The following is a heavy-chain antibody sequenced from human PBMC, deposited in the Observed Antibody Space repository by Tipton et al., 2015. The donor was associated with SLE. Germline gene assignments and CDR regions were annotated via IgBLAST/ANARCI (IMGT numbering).Heavy chain of an antibody. D-gene: IGHD6-19*01. V-gene: IGHV4-59*11. CDR1: GGSISSHY. CDR2: IYYSGST. Sequence: TLSLTCTVSGGSISSHYWSWIRQPPGKGLEWIGYIYYSGSTNYNPSLKSRVTMSVDTSKNQFSLKLSSVTAADTAVYYCARDSLTKIGSGPSSGWYFDLWGRGTLVTVSS. J-gene: IGHJ2*01. CDR3: ARDSLTKIGSGPSSGWYFDL.